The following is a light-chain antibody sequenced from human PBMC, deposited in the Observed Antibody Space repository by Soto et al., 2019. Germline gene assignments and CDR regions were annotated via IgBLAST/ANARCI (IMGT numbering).Light chain of an antibody. CDR1: RPNIGSNL. J-gene: IGLJ2*01. CDR2: RNH. V-gene: IGLV1-44*01. Sequence: QSVLTQSPSVSVTPGQRVTISCSGSRPNIGSNLVSWYQQLPGTAPTRLIWRNHQRPSGVPDRFSGSKSGTSASLAISGPQSEYEGDYYCAAWDDSLRAVVFGGGTKLTVL. CDR3: AAWDDSLRAVV.